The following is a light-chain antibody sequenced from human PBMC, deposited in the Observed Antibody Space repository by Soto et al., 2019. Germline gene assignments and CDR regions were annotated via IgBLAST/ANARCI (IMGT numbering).Light chain of an antibody. CDR2: DAS. CDR1: QSLSSW. Sequence: DIQMTQSPSTLSASVGDRVTITCRASQSLSSWLAWYQQKPGKAPNLLIYDASTLESGVPSRFSGSGSGTEFTLTISSLQPDDFATYYCQQYDSYPWTFGQGTEVEIK. V-gene: IGKV1-5*01. J-gene: IGKJ1*01. CDR3: QQYDSYPWT.